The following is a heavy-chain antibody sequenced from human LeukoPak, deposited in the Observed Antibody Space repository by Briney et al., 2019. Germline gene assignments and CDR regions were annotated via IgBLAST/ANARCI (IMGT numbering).Heavy chain of an antibody. CDR1: GFTFSGYT. CDR3: ARDLPAATG. J-gene: IGHJ4*02. Sequence: NPGGSLRLSCAASGFTFSGYTMNWVRQAPGKGLEWVSYISSDSNYIYYADSVKGRFTISRDNAKNSLYLQMNSLSVEDTAVYYCARDLPAATGWGQGTLVTVSS. CDR2: ISSDSNYI. V-gene: IGHV3-21*01. D-gene: IGHD2-2*01.